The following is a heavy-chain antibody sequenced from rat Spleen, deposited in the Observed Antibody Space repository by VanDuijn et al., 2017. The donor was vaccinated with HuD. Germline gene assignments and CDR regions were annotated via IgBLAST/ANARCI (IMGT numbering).Heavy chain of an antibody. CDR2: ISYDDSRT. V-gene: IGHV5-7*01. CDR3: ARGQLYYSGDYFDY. CDR1: GFTFSDFF. D-gene: IGHD1-1*01. Sequence: EVQLVESGGGLVQPGRSMKLSCAASGFTFSDFFMAWVRQAPAKGLEWVATISYDDSRTYYRDSVKGRFTISRDNAKSSLYLQMDSLRSEDTATYYCARGQLYYSGDYFDYWGQGVMVTVSS. J-gene: IGHJ2*01.